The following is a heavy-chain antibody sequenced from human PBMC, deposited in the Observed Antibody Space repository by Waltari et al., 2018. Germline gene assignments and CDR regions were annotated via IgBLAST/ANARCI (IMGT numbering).Heavy chain of an antibody. CDR1: GFTFSSYG. D-gene: IGHD6-13*01. CDR2: RSYDGSNK. Sequence: QVQLVESGGGVVQPGRSLRLSCAASGFTFSSYGMHWVRQAPGKGLEWVAVRSYDGSNKYYADSVKGRFTISRDNSKNTLYLQMNSLRAEDTAVYYCAKGDSSSWFLIGYWGQGTLVTVSS. J-gene: IGHJ4*02. V-gene: IGHV3-30*18. CDR3: AKGDSSSWFLIGY.